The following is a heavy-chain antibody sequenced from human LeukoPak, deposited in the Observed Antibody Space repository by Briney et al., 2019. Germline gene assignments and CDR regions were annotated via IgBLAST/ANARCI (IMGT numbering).Heavy chain of an antibody. CDR2: ISPYNGNT. CDR3: AREKIFLRAFDI. Sequence: ASVKVSCKASGYTFTNYGITWVRQAPGQGLEWMGWISPYNGNTNYAQKLQGRVTMTTDTSTSTAYMELRSLRSDDTAAYYCAREKIFLRAFDIWGQGTMVTVSS. J-gene: IGHJ3*02. CDR1: GYTFTNYG. V-gene: IGHV1-18*01.